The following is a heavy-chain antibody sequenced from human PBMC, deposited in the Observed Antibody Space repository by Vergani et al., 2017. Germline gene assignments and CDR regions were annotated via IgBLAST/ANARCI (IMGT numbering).Heavy chain of an antibody. D-gene: IGHD3-16*01. Sequence: QVQLAQSGAAVKKPGASVKLSCKSSGYIFNSYYIHWVRQAPGQGLEWMGVINPTGGSTTYAQKFQGRLSMTRDTSRSTVYLELRSLKSADSAVYYCTRGGISMMYAFHIWGQGTLVTVSS. CDR3: TRGGISMMYAFHI. CDR1: GYIFNSYY. J-gene: IGHJ3*02. V-gene: IGHV1-46*02. CDR2: INPTGGST.